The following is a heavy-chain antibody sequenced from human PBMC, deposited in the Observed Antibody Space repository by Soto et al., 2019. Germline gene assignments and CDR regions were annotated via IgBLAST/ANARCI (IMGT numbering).Heavy chain of an antibody. D-gene: IGHD6-13*01. CDR2: FNPSGGSR. J-gene: IGHJ6*02. CDR1: GYTFTNYY. CDR3: ARPVAATGPEYYGMDV. Sequence: QVQLVQSGAEVKTPGASVKVSCKASGYTFTNYYIHWVRQAPGQGLEWMGIFNPSGGSRTYAQKFQGRVTMTRDTSTSTVYLELSSLRSEDTAVYYCARPVAATGPEYYGMDVWGQGTTVTVSS. V-gene: IGHV1-46*01.